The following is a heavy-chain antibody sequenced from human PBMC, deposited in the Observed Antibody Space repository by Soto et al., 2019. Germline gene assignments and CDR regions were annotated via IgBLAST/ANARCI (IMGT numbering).Heavy chain of an antibody. V-gene: IGHV1-69*12. Sequence: QVQLVQSGAEVTKPGSSVKVSCKASGGTFSSYAITWVRQAPGQGLEWMGGIIPIFGTANSAQKFQGRVTITADESTSPADMELSSLRSEDTAVYYCARDRGPSSGYYPYWFDPWGQGTLVTVSS. J-gene: IGHJ5*02. D-gene: IGHD3-22*01. CDR3: ARDRGPSSGYYPYWFDP. CDR2: IIPIFGTA. CDR1: GGTFSSYA.